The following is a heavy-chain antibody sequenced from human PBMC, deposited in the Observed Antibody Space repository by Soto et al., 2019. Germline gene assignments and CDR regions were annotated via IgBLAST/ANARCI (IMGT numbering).Heavy chain of an antibody. D-gene: IGHD5-18*01. CDR2: IYPGDSDT. Sequence: GESLKISCKGSGYRFASYWIGWVRQMPGKGLEWMGIIYPGDSDTRYSPPFQGQVTISADSSISTAYLQWSSLKAPDSAMYFCARQVEDGYSFGYHYWGQGTQVTVSS. CDR1: GYRFASYW. V-gene: IGHV5-51*01. J-gene: IGHJ4*02. CDR3: ARQVEDGYSFGYHY.